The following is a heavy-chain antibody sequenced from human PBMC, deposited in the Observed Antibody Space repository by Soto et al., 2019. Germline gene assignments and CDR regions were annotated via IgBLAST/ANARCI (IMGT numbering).Heavy chain of an antibody. CDR2: IYGGGST. Sequence: GGSLRLSFAASEFTVSSYYMTWVRQAPGKGLEWVSTIYGGGSTYYADSVKGRFTISKDNSRNTLYLQINSLRAEDTAVYYCARGLDYDAFDXWGQGTLVAVSX. J-gene: IGHJ4*02. CDR3: ARGLDYDAFDX. CDR1: EFTVSSYY. D-gene: IGHD4-17*01. V-gene: IGHV3-53*01.